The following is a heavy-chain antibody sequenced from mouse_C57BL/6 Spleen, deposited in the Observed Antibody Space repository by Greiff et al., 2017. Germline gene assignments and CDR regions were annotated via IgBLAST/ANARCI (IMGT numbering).Heavy chain of an antibody. CDR3: VRRFGGYYWYFDV. D-gene: IGHD1-1*02. CDR2: IRSKSNNYAT. Sequence: EVQLVESGGGLVQPKGSLKLSCAASGFSFNTYAMNWVRQAPGKGLEWVARIRSKSNNYATYYADSVKDRFSISRDDSESMLYLQMNNLKTEDTAMYYCVRRFGGYYWYFDVWGTGTTVTVSS. V-gene: IGHV10-1*01. J-gene: IGHJ1*03. CDR1: GFSFNTYA.